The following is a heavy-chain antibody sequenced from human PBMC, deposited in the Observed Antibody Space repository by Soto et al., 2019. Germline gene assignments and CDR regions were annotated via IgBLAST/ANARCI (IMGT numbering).Heavy chain of an antibody. D-gene: IGHD3-10*01. V-gene: IGHV3-48*03. CDR3: VKDGITDGPTSFES. CDR2: ISRTGSII. J-gene: IGHJ4*02. Sequence: GGYLRLSCVASGFTFSTHEMNWVRQAPGKAPEWVSFISRTGSIIYYADSVKGRFSISRDDAKNSLYLQMDSLRAEDTAVYYCVKDGITDGPTSFESSGQGTLGTVSS. CDR1: GFTFSTHE.